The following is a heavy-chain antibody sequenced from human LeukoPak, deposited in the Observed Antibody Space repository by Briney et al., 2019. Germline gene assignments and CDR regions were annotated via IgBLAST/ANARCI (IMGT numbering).Heavy chain of an antibody. J-gene: IGHJ3*02. V-gene: IGHV4-59*08. CDR1: GGSISSYY. CDR3: ARSGDDAFDI. Sequence: SETLSLTCTVSGGSISSYYWSWIRQPPGKGLEWIGYIYYSGSTNYNPSLKSRVTISVDTSKNQSSLKLSSVTAADTAVYYCARSGDDAFDIWGQGTMVTVSS. D-gene: IGHD3-10*01. CDR2: IYYSGST.